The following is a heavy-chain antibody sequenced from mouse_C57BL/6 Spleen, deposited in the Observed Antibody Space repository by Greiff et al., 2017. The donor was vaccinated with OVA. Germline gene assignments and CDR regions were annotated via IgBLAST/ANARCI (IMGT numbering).Heavy chain of an antibody. CDR1: GYTFTSYW. CDR2: IDPSDSYT. J-gene: IGHJ2*01. CDR3: ARYIYDYPYYFDY. Sequence: VKQSCKASGYTFTSYWMHWVKQRPGQGLEWIGEIDPSDSYTNYNQKFKGKSTLTVDKSSSTAYMQLSSLTSEDSAVYYCARYIYDYPYYFDYWGQGTTLTVSS. D-gene: IGHD2-4*01. V-gene: IGHV1-69*01.